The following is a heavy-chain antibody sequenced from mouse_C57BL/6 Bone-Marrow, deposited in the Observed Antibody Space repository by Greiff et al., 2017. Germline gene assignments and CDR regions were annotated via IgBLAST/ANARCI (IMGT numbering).Heavy chain of an antibody. CDR1: GFTFSSYA. J-gene: IGHJ3*01. V-gene: IGHV5-4*01. CDR3: ARDRNYSRRVAWFAY. D-gene: IGHD2-5*01. Sequence: EVKLVESGGGLVKPGGSLKLSCAASGFTFSSYAMSWVRQTPEKRLEWVATISDGGSYTYYPDNVKGRFTISRDNAKNNLYLQMSHLKSEDTAMYYCARDRNYSRRVAWFAYWGQGTLVTVSA. CDR2: ISDGGSYT.